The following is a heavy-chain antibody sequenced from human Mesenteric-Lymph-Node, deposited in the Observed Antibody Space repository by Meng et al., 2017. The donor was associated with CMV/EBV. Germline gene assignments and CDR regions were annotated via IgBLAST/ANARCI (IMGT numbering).Heavy chain of an antibody. J-gene: IGHJ4*02. V-gene: IGHV2-5*02. CDR2: IYWDDDK. D-gene: IGHD6-13*01. Sequence: QITLKESGPTLVKPTQTIRLTCTFSGFSLSTSGVGVGWIRQPPGKALEWLALIYWDDDKLYSPSLKSRLTITKDTSKNQVVLTLTNMDPVDTATYYCAHSSGIAAAGPFYFDYWGQGTLVTVSS. CDR3: AHSSGIAAAGPFYFDY. CDR1: GFSLSTSGVG.